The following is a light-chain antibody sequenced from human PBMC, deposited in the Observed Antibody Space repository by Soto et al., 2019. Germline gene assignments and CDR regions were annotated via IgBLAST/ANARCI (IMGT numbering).Light chain of an antibody. J-gene: IGLJ3*02. CDR1: RSNIANND. CDR2: DNA. CDR3: EPWDSRMSAGV. Sequence: QSVLTQPPSVCAAPGQKVTVSCSGGRSNIANNDVAWYPHLPLTAPKLLIYDNASPPSGISARFSASKSGTSATLTITRLQTGAEADYYREPWDSRMSAGVFGGGTKATVL. V-gene: IGLV1-51*01.